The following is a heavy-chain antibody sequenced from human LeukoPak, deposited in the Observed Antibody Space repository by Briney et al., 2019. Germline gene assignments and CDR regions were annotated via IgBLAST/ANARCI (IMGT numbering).Heavy chain of an antibody. V-gene: IGHV1-18*03. CDR2: ISAYNGNT. Sequence: ASVKVSCKASGYTFTSYGISRVRQAPGQGLEWMGWISAYNGNTNYAQKLQGRVTMTTDTSTSTAYMELRSLRSDDMAVYYCAREGYSSGILYYFDYWGQGTLVTVSS. CDR1: GYTFTSYG. D-gene: IGHD6-19*01. CDR3: AREGYSSGILYYFDY. J-gene: IGHJ4*02.